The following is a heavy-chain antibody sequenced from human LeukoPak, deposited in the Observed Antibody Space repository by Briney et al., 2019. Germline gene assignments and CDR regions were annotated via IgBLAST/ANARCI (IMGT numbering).Heavy chain of an antibody. D-gene: IGHD5-18*01. CDR2: IRGSGGST. V-gene: IGHV3-23*01. Sequence: GGSLRLSCAASGFTFSSYAMSWVRQAPGKGLEWVSAIRGSGGSTYYADSVKGRFTISRDNSKNTLYLQMNSLRAEDTAVYYCAKVKGTAMVLFGWFDPWGQGTLVTVSS. J-gene: IGHJ5*02. CDR1: GFTFSSYA. CDR3: AKVKGTAMVLFGWFDP.